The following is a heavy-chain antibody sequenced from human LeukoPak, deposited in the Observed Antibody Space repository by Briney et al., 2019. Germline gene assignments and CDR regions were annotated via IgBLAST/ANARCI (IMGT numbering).Heavy chain of an antibody. J-gene: IGHJ4*02. CDR1: GFTVSSNY. Sequence: PGGSLRLSCAASGFTVSSNYMSWVRQAPGKGLEWVSVIYSGGSTYYADSVKGRFTISRDNSTNTLYLQMNSLRAEDTAVYYCARAVTYGSGYYWGQGTLVTVSS. V-gene: IGHV3-53*01. D-gene: IGHD3-10*01. CDR2: IYSGGST. CDR3: ARAVTYGSGYY.